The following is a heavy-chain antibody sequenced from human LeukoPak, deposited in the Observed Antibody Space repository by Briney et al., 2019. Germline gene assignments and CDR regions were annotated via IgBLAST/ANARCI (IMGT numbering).Heavy chain of an antibody. Sequence: GGSLRLSCTASGFTFGDYAMSWVRQAPGKGLEWVGFIRSKAYGRTTEYAASVKGRFTISRDDSKSIAYLQMNSLKTEDTAVYYCTRDFTVTMVRLYGMDVWGKGTTVTVSS. J-gene: IGHJ6*04. D-gene: IGHD3-10*01. CDR3: TRDFTVTMVRLYGMDV. CDR2: IRSKAYGRTT. CDR1: GFTFGDYA. V-gene: IGHV3-49*04.